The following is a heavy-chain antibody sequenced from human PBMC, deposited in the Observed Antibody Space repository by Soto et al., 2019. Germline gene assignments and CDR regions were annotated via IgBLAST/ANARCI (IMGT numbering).Heavy chain of an antibody. CDR3: ARPLQRAFTHGWAS. CDR2: FYYSGTT. D-gene: IGHD2-8*01. V-gene: IGHV4-59*08. Sequence: SETLSLTCTVSGDSISDHYWSWIRQPPGKGLEWIGYFYYSGTTNYNPSLKSRVTISADTSKNQFSLKLSSVTAADTAVYYCARPLQRAFTHGWASWGQRTPVTVSS. CDR1: GDSISDHY. J-gene: IGHJ5*02.